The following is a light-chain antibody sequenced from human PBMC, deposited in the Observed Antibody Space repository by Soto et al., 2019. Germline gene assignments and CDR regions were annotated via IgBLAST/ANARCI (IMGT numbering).Light chain of an antibody. CDR2: EGS. J-gene: IGLJ2*01. CDR1: SSDIGSYNL. Sequence: QSALTQSASVSGSPGQSITISCTGTSSDIGSYNLVSWYQQHPGKAPKLMIYEGSKRPSGVSNRFSGSKSGNTASLTISWLQAEDEADYYCCSYAGSSTVVFGGGTKLTVL. V-gene: IGLV2-23*01. CDR3: CSYAGSSTVV.